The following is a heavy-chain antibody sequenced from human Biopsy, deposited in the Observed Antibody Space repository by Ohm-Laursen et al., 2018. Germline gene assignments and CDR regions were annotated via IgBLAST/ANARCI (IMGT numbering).Heavy chain of an antibody. CDR2: IFKDGNT. Sequence: PSQTLSLTCAVSGYSISSDYRWGWIRQAPGKTLEWLGNIFKDGNTHYNPPLRSRLIISIDTSKKQFSPMMTSVSGADTAVYFCARVGSGWAPFDKWGPGTLVTVSS. J-gene: IGHJ4*02. CDR3: ARVGSGWAPFDK. D-gene: IGHD6-19*01. CDR1: GYSISSDYR. V-gene: IGHV4-38-2*01.